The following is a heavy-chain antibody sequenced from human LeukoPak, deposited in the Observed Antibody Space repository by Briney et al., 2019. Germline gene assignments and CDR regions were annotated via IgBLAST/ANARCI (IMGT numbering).Heavy chain of an antibody. J-gene: IGHJ4*02. Sequence: SETLSLTCAVYGGSFSGYYWGWIRQTPGKGLGWIGSIYYSGSTYYNPSLKSRVTISVDTSRNQFSLKLSSVTAADTAVYFCARWGSGTSPFDDWGQGTLVTVSS. CDR3: ARWGSGTSPFDD. CDR2: IYYSGST. CDR1: GGSFSGYY. V-gene: IGHV4-34*01. D-gene: IGHD3-16*01.